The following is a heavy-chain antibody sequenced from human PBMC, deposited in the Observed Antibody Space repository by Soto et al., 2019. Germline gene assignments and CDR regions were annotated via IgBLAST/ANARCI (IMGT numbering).Heavy chain of an antibody. J-gene: IGHJ4*02. Sequence: SETLSLTCTVSGGSIISCGYYWSWIRQHPGKGLEWIGYIYYSGSTYYNPSLKSRVTISVDTSKNQFSPKLSSVTAADTAVYYCARAPIIRDGYNQAPYYFDYWGQGTLVSVSS. V-gene: IGHV4-31*03. CDR2: IYYSGST. D-gene: IGHD5-12*01. CDR1: GGSIISCGYY. CDR3: ARAPIIRDGYNQAPYYFDY.